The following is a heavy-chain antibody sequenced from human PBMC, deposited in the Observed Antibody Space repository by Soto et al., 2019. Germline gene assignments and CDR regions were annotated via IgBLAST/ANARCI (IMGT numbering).Heavy chain of an antibody. CDR1: GGSISSSNW. J-gene: IGHJ6*02. V-gene: IGHV4-4*02. CDR3: ARVSGSSCYGMDV. CDR2: IYHSGST. Sequence: QVQLQESGPGLVKPSGTLSLTCAVSGGSISSSNWWSWVRQPPGKGLEWIGEIYHSGSTNYNPSLQSRVTIAVDKSQHQFSLKLSFVTAADTAVYYSARVSGSSCYGMDVWGQGTTVTVSS.